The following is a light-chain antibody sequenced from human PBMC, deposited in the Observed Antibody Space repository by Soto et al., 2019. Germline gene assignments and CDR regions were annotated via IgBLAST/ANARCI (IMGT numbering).Light chain of an antibody. CDR3: QQYGSSTWT. V-gene: IGKV3-20*01. CDR2: GAS. CDR1: QRVSSSF. J-gene: IGKJ1*01. Sequence: EILLTQSPGTLSLSPGERATLSCRASQRVSSSFLAWYRQKPGQAPRLLIYGASSRATGIPDRFSGSGSGTNFTLTISRLEPEDFAVYYCQQYGSSTWTFGQGTKVDIK.